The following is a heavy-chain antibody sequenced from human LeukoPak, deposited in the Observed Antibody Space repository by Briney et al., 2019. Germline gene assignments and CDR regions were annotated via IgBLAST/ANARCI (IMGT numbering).Heavy chain of an antibody. CDR2: IYTSGST. CDR3: ASHIAAADPGGYFDL. CDR1: GGSISSYY. J-gene: IGHJ2*01. Sequence: NPSETLSLTCTVSGGSISSYYWSWIRQPAGKGLEWIGRIYTSGSTNYNPSLKSRVTMSVDTSKNQFSLKLSSVTAADTAVYYCASHIAAADPGGYFDLWGRGTLVTVSS. D-gene: IGHD6-13*01. V-gene: IGHV4-4*07.